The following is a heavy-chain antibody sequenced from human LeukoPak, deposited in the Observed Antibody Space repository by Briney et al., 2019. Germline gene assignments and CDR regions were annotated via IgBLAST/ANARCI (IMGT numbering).Heavy chain of an antibody. J-gene: IGHJ4*02. Sequence: GGSLRLSCAASGVTFSGFSMSWVRHSLTKGVEWVTNIQQDGSERYYVDSVKGRFTISRDNAKNSLSLQMNNLRVEDTAVYYCARAGSHWHYVYWGQGTVVTVSS. V-gene: IGHV3-7*01. CDR3: ARAGSHWHYVY. CDR1: GVTFSGFS. CDR2: IQQDGSER. D-gene: IGHD3-10*01.